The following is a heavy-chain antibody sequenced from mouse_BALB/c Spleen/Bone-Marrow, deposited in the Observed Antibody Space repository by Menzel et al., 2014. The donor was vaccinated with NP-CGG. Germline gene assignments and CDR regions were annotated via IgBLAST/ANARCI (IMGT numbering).Heavy chain of an antibody. CDR3: ARWLLQYFDV. D-gene: IGHD2-3*01. CDR1: GYTFXSYW. J-gene: IGHJ1*01. Sequence: VQLQESGAELVKPGASVKLSCKSSGYTFXSYWMHWVKQRPGQGLEWIGEIIPSNGRTNYNEKFKSKATLTVDKSSNTAYMQLSSLTSEDSAVYYCARWLLQYFDVWGAGTTVTVSS. CDR2: IIPSNGRT. V-gene: IGHV1S81*02.